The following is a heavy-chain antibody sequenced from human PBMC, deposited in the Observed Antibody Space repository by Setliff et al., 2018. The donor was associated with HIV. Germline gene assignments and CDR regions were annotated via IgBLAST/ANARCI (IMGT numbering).Heavy chain of an antibody. V-gene: IGHV1-18*01. CDR2: ISAYNGNT. CDR1: GYTFTSYG. Sequence: ASVKVSCKVSGYTFTSYGISWVRQAPGQGLEWMGWISAYNGNTNYAQKLQGRVTMTTDTSTSTAYMELRSLRSDDTAVYYCARGDGYCSSTSCLGWFDPWGQGTLVTVSS. J-gene: IGHJ5*02. D-gene: IGHD2-2*01. CDR3: ARGDGYCSSTSCLGWFDP.